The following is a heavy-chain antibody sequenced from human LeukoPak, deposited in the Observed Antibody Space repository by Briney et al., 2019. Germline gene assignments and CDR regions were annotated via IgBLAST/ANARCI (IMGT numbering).Heavy chain of an antibody. CDR3: ARDLPVAIFGVVTTDY. J-gene: IGHJ4*02. CDR2: INTNTGNP. D-gene: IGHD3-3*01. Sequence: ASVKVSCKASGYTFTSYAMNWVRQAPGQGLEWMGWINTNTGNPTYAQGFTGRFVFSLDTSVSTAYLQISGLKAEDTAVYYCARDLPVAIFGVVTTDYWGQGTLVTVSS. CDR1: GYTFTSYA. V-gene: IGHV7-4-1*02.